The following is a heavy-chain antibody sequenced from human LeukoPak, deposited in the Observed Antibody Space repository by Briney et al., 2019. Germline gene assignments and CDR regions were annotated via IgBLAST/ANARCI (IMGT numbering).Heavy chain of an antibody. Sequence: PSETLSLTCAVYGGSFSGYYWSWIRQPPGKGLEWIGEINHSGSTNYNPSLKSRVTISVDTSKNQFSLKLSSVTAADTAVYYCARGEGELRFLEWLLGNWFDPWGQGTLVTVSS. CDR3: ARGEGELRFLEWLLGNWFDP. J-gene: IGHJ5*02. CDR2: INHSGST. CDR1: GGSFSGYY. V-gene: IGHV4-34*01. D-gene: IGHD3-3*01.